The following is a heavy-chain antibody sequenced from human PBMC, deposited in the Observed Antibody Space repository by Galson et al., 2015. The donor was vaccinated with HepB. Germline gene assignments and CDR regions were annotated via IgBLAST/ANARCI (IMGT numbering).Heavy chain of an antibody. CDR3: ARVPAFLAFNWFDP. J-gene: IGHJ5*02. Sequence: SVKVSCKASGYTFTGYYMHWVRQAPGQGLEWMGRINPNSGGTNYAQKFQGRVTMTRDTSISTAYMELSRLRSDDTAVYYCARVPAFLAFNWFDPWGRGTLVTVSS. D-gene: IGHD3-3*02. CDR2: INPNSGGT. CDR1: GYTFTGYY. V-gene: IGHV1-2*06.